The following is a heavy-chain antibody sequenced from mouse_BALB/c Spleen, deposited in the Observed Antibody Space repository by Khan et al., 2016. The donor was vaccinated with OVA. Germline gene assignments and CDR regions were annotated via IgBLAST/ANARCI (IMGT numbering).Heavy chain of an antibody. CDR1: GFTFSSYA. Sequence: EVKLEESGGGLVKPGGSLKLSCAASGFTFSSYAMSWVRQTPEKRLEWVASISSGGRTYSPDSVKGRFTISRDDARNILYLQMSGLRSEDTAMYYCTRLVDYWGQGTSVTVSS. J-gene: IGHJ4*01. V-gene: IGHV5-6-5*01. CDR3: TRLVDY. CDR2: ISSGGRT.